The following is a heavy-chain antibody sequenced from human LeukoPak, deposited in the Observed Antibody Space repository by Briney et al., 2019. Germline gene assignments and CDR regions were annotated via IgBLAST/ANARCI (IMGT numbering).Heavy chain of an antibody. CDR3: AKALASVGGLSLFDY. D-gene: IGHD3-16*02. Sequence: PGGSLRLSCAASGFTFSSYSMNWVRQAPGKGLEWVSYISSSSSTIYYADSVKGRFTISRDNAKNSLYLQMNSLRAEDTAVYYCAKALASVGGLSLFDYWGQGTLVTVSS. CDR1: GFTFSSYS. V-gene: IGHV3-48*01. J-gene: IGHJ4*02. CDR2: ISSSSSTI.